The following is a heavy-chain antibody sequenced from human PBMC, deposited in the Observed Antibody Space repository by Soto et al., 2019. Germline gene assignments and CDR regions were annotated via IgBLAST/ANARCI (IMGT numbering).Heavy chain of an antibody. Sequence: LRLSCVASGFTFRSYEMDWLRHVPGRGLEWVAYIDETSATTHFANSVRGRFTISRDNAKNSLYLEMNSLSAEDSAVYYCAREHSRDAVCAEAFDLWGQGTMVTVSS. CDR2: IDETSATT. CDR1: GFTFRSYE. D-gene: IGHD2-21*01. CDR3: AREHSRDAVCAEAFDL. V-gene: IGHV3-48*03. J-gene: IGHJ3*01.